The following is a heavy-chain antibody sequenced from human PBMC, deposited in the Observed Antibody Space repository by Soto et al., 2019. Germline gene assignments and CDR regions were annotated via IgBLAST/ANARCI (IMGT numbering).Heavy chain of an antibody. CDR2: ISGSGGST. Sequence: GGSLRLSCAASGFTFSSYAMSWVRQAPGKGLEWVSAISGSGGSTYYADSVKGRFTISRDNSKNTLYLQMNSLRAEDTAVYYCAKDRSSTSSRTYYYYYGMDVWGQGTTVTVSS. V-gene: IGHV3-23*01. CDR1: GFTFSSYA. J-gene: IGHJ6*02. D-gene: IGHD2-2*01. CDR3: AKDRSSTSSRTYYYYYGMDV.